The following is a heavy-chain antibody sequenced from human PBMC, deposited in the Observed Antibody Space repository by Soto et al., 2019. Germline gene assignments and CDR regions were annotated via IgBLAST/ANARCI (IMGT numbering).Heavy chain of an antibody. D-gene: IGHD3-10*01. J-gene: IGHJ6*02. Sequence: PSETLSLTCAVSCGSISSSNWWSWVRHPPGKGLEWIGEIYHSGSTNYNPSLKSRVTISVDKSKNQFSLKLSSVTAADTAVYYCARGRLLWFGEDEQVLDVWGQGTTVTVSS. V-gene: IGHV4-4*02. CDR2: IYHSGST. CDR1: CGSISSSNW. CDR3: ARGRLLWFGEDEQVLDV.